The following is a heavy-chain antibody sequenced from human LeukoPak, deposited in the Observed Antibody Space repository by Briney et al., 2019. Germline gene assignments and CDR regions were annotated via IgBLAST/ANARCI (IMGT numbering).Heavy chain of an antibody. J-gene: IGHJ4*02. CDR1: GFISSNYA. V-gene: IGHV3-64*01. CDR2: ISASDGST. D-gene: IGHD5-12*01. Sequence: PGGSLRLSCAASGFISSNYAMHWVRQAPGKGLEYVSAISASDGSTYYASSVKGRFTISRDNSKSILYLQMGSLRDEDMAVYYCAREERGLAIDYWGQGTLVTVSS. CDR3: AREERGLAIDY.